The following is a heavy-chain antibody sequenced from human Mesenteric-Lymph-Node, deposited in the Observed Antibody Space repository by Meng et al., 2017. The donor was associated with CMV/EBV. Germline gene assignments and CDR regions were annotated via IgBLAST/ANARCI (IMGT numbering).Heavy chain of an antibody. CDR1: FTFSTYW. V-gene: IGHV3-7*01. J-gene: IGHJ4*02. CDR3: ARRYCSDGACYLAHLDY. Sequence: FTFSTYWMSWVRQAPGKGLEWVANINQDGGEKYYVDSVKGRFTISRDNAKNSLYLQMNSLRAEDTAVYYCARRYCSDGACYLAHLDYWGQGTLVTVSS. CDR2: INQDGGEK. D-gene: IGHD2-8*01.